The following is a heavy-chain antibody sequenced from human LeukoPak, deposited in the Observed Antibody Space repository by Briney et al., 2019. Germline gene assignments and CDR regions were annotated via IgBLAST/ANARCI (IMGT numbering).Heavy chain of an antibody. Sequence: GGSLRLSCAASGFTFSSYVMHWVRQAPGKGLEWVAVISYDGSNKYYADSVKGRFTISRDNSKDTLYLQMNSLGAEDTAVYYCAREVERFGEFDYWGQGTLVTVSS. J-gene: IGHJ4*02. CDR2: ISYDGSNK. D-gene: IGHD3-10*01. CDR1: GFTFSSYV. V-gene: IGHV3-30*04. CDR3: AREVERFGEFDY.